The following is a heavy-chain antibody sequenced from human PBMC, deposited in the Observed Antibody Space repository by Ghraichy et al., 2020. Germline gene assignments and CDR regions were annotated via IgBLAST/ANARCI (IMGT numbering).Heavy chain of an antibody. CDR3: ARGDYYDSSGMGDY. CDR1: GATVTVHS. V-gene: IGHV1-2*02. D-gene: IGHD3-22*01. Sequence: ASVKVSCKIGGATVTVHSIHWVPYAPVQGHEWMGWINPNSGGTNYEQKFQGRVTMTRDTSISTAYMELSRLRSDDTAVYYCARGDYYDSSGMGDYWGQGTLVTVSS. CDR2: INPNSGGT. J-gene: IGHJ4*02.